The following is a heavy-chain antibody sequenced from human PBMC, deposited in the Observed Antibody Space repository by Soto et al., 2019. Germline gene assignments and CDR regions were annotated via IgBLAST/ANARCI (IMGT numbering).Heavy chain of an antibody. Sequence: QVQLVESGGGVVQPGRSLRLSCAASGFTFSSYGMHWVRQAPGKGLEWVAVIWYDGSNKYYADSVKGRFTISRDNSKNTLYLQMTRLRAEDTAVYYAARDYLVVPHRVIDYWGQGTLVTVSS. CDR2: IWYDGSNK. D-gene: IGHD2-2*01. CDR3: ARDYLVVPHRVIDY. CDR1: GFTFSSYG. V-gene: IGHV3-33*01. J-gene: IGHJ4*02.